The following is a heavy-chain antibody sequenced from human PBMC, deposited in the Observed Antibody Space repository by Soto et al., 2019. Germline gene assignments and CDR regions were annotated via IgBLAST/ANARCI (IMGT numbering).Heavy chain of an antibody. Sequence: EVQLVESGGGLVKPGGSLRLSCAASGFTFSNAWMNWVRQAPGKGLEWVGRIKSRTDGGTTDYAAPLKGRFTFSRDDSQNTVYLQMHSLKTEDTAVYYCTSTSTLGSGSWPWGQGTLVTVSS. CDR3: TSTSTLGSGSWP. V-gene: IGHV3-15*07. CDR1: GFTFSNAW. J-gene: IGHJ4*02. D-gene: IGHD3-10*01. CDR2: IKSRTDGGTT.